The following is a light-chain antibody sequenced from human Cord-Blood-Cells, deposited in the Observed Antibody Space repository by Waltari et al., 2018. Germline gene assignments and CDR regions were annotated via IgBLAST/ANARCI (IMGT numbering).Light chain of an antibody. CDR3: QQSYSTPPEWT. CDR1: QSISSY. J-gene: IGKJ1*01. V-gene: IGKV1-39*01. Sequence: DIQLTQSPYSLSASVGDSVTITCRASQSISSYLNWYQQKPGKAPKLLIYAASSLQSGVPSRFSGSGSGTDFTLTISSLQPEDFATYYCQQSYSTPPEWTFGQGTKVEIK. CDR2: AAS.